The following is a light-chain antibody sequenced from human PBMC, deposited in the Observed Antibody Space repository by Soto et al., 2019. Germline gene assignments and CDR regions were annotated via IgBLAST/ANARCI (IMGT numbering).Light chain of an antibody. CDR2: DAS. Sequence: DIQMTQSPSTLSASVGDRVTITCRASQSISVWVAWYQQKPGKAPKLLIYDASSLQSGVPPRFSGSGSGTEFTLTISSLQPDDFATYYCQHYTLYSASFGPGTKVDIK. J-gene: IGKJ3*01. V-gene: IGKV1-5*01. CDR1: QSISVW. CDR3: QHYTLYSAS.